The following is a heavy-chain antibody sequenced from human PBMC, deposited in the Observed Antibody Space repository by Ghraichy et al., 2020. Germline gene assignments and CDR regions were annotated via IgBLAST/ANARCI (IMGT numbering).Heavy chain of an antibody. CDR2: ISGSGGST. Sequence: RGSLRLSCAASGFTFSSYAMSWVRQAPGKGLEWVSAISGSGGSTYYADSVNGRFTISRDNSKNTLYLQMNSLRAEDTAVYYCAKSGGYDFWSGYYWFDPWGQGTLVTVSS. D-gene: IGHD3-3*01. V-gene: IGHV3-23*01. CDR3: AKSGGYDFWSGYYWFDP. J-gene: IGHJ5*02. CDR1: GFTFSSYA.